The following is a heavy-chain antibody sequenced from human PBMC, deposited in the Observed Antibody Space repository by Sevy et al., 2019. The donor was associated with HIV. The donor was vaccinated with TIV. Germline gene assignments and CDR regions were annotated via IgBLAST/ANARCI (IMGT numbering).Heavy chain of an antibody. CDR1: GFTFAKYS. V-gene: IGHV3-23*01. Sequence: GGSLRLSCAASGFTFAKYSMSWVRQAPGKGLEWVSTFSFGCGRINYADSVKGRFTISSDDSKNILFLQMNSLRAEDTATYFCAREGCTQPHDYWGQGTLVTVSS. CDR3: AREGCTQPHDY. J-gene: IGHJ4*02. D-gene: IGHD2-8*01. CDR2: FSFGCGRI.